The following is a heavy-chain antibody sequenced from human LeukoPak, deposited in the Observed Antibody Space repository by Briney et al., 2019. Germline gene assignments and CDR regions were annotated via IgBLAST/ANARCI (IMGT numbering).Heavy chain of an antibody. CDR3: VSPRGFSYGYFDY. Sequence: SEILSLTCTVSGGSISSSSAYWGWIRQPPGKGLEWIGSIYYSKNTYYNPSLKSRVTISADTSKNQFSLTLGSVSATDTAVYYCVSPRGFSYGYFDYWGQGTLVTVS. J-gene: IGHJ4*02. CDR2: IYYSKNT. V-gene: IGHV4-39*01. CDR1: GGSISSSSAY. D-gene: IGHD5-18*01.